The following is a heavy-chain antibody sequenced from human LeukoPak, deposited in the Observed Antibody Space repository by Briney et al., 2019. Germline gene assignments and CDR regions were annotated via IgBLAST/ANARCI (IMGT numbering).Heavy chain of an antibody. Sequence: PGGSLRLSCAASGFTFSSYAMHWVRQAPGKGLEWVAVISYDGSNKYYADSVKGRFTISRDNSKNTLYLQMNSLRAEDTAVYYCARDSSSWLIFDYWGQGTLVTVSS. D-gene: IGHD6-13*01. J-gene: IGHJ4*02. CDR2: ISYDGSNK. CDR1: GFTFSSYA. CDR3: ARDSSSWLIFDY. V-gene: IGHV3-30-3*01.